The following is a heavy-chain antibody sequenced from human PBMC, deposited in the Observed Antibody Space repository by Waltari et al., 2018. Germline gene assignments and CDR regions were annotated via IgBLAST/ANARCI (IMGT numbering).Heavy chain of an antibody. CDR3: AKDNGGGETYNKHRYFAQ. CDR1: GFTFTDSA. J-gene: IGHJ4*02. V-gene: IGHV3-30*18. D-gene: IGHD1-1*01. CDR2: ISYDESAK. Sequence: QVQLVESGGGVVQPGRSLRLSCAASGFTFTDSAVHWLRHPPGRGLEVVAIISYDESAKDYADSVKGRFTISRDTSNNTLYLQMSSLRSEDTAVYYCAKDNGGGETYNKHRYFAQWGQGTLVSVSS.